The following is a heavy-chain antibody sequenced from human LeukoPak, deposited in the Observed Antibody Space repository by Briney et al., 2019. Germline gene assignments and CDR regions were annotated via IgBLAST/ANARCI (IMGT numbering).Heavy chain of an antibody. CDR1: GGSISRHNYY. CDR3: ARNFRDYGDYYFDY. Sequence: SQTLSLTCTVSGGSISRHNYYWSWIRQPPGKGLEWIGDISYSGSTYYNPSLRSRVTISVDTSKNQFSLKLTSVTAADTAVYYCARNFRDYGDYYFDYWGQGTLVTVSS. J-gene: IGHJ4*02. D-gene: IGHD4-17*01. V-gene: IGHV4-30-4*01. CDR2: ISYSGST.